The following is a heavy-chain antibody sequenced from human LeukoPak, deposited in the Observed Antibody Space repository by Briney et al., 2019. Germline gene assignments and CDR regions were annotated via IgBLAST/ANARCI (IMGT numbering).Heavy chain of an antibody. CDR3: ARKYYDLYSYYYYGMDV. J-gene: IGHJ6*02. Sequence: TGESLRLSCAASGSTFSSYSMNWVRQAPGKGLEWVSSISGSSTYTYYAGSVKGRFTISRDNAENSLYLQMNSLRAEDTAVYYCARKYYDLYSYYYYGMDVWGQGTTVTVSS. CDR1: GSTFSSYS. D-gene: IGHD3-3*01. CDR2: ISGSSTYT. V-gene: IGHV3-21*06.